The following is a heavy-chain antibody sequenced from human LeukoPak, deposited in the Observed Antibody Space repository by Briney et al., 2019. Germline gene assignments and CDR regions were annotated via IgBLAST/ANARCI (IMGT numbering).Heavy chain of an antibody. J-gene: IGHJ1*01. D-gene: IGHD4-17*01. CDR3: ASLYGDSIH. Sequence: ASMKVSCKASGYTFTDYFMHWVRQAPGQGLEWMGWINPNSGGTNYAQEFQGRVTMTRDTSISTAYMELSRLRSDDTAVYYCASLYGDSIHWGQGTLVTVSS. V-gene: IGHV1-2*02. CDR2: INPNSGGT. CDR1: GYTFTDYF.